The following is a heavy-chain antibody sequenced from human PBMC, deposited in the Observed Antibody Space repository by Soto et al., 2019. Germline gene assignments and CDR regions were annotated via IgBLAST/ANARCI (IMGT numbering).Heavy chain of an antibody. V-gene: IGHV3-23*01. J-gene: IGHJ4*02. CDR2: ISGSGGST. Sequence: GGSLRLSCAASGFTFSSYAMSWVRQAPGKGLEWVSAISGSGGSTYYADSVKGRFTISRDNSKNTLYLQMNSLRAEDTAVYYCAKASIPPIAAAGPSHYYFDYWGQGTLVTVSS. CDR3: AKASIPPIAAAGPSHYYFDY. CDR1: GFTFSSYA. D-gene: IGHD6-13*01.